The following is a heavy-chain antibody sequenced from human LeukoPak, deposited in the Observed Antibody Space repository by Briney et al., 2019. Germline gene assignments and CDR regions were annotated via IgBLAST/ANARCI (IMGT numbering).Heavy chain of an antibody. CDR3: TRGIVGATSDY. CDR1: GFTFSSYW. Sequence: GGSLRLSCAASGFTFSSYWMHWVRQAPGKGLVWVSRINSDGSSTNYADSVKGRLTISRDNARNTLYLQMNSLRAEDTAVYFCTRGIVGATSDYWGQGTLVTVSS. D-gene: IGHD1-26*01. V-gene: IGHV3-74*01. CDR2: INSDGSST. J-gene: IGHJ4*02.